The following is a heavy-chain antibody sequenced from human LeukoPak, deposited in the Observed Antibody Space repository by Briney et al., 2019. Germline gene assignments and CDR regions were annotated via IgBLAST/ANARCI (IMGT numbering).Heavy chain of an antibody. CDR3: AELGITMIGGV. V-gene: IGHV3-48*03. Sequence: PGGSLRLSCAASGFTFSSSAMNWVRQAPGKGLEWVSSISSSGSTIYYADSVKGRFTISRDNAKNSLYLQMNSLRAEDTAVYYCAELGITMIGGVWGKGTTVTISS. CDR1: GFTFSSSA. CDR2: ISSSGSTI. D-gene: IGHD3-10*02. J-gene: IGHJ6*04.